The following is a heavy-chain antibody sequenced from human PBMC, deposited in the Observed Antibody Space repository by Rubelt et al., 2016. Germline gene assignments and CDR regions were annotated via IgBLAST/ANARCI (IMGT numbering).Heavy chain of an antibody. J-gene: IGHJ6*02. CDR2: ISGNGGSI. CDR3: VKDRRTTTARVGMDF. CDR1: GFTFSSCA. Sequence: EVQLVESGGGLVQPGGSLTLSCSASGFTFSSCAMHWVRPAPAKGLEYVSAISGNGGSIYYSDSLRDRITISRDNTKNTLYLQMTRLRAGDTAVYYCVKDRRTTTARVGMDFWGQVTTVTVSS. V-gene: IGHV3-64D*09. D-gene: IGHD1-7*01.